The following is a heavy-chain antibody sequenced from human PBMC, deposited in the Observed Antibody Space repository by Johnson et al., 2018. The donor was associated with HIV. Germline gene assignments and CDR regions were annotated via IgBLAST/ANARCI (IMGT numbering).Heavy chain of an antibody. J-gene: IGHJ3*02. D-gene: IGHD6-19*01. CDR1: GFTFSSYA. CDR2: ISYDGSNK. CDR3: ARDSALSTQWLVRSGAFDI. V-gene: IGHV3-30-3*01. Sequence: QVQLVESGGGVVQPGRSLRLSCAASGFTFSSYAMHWVRQAPGKGLEWVAVISYDGSNKYYADSVKGRFTISRHNSKNTLYPQMNSLRAEDTAVYYCARDSALSTQWLVRSGAFDIWGQGTMVTVSS.